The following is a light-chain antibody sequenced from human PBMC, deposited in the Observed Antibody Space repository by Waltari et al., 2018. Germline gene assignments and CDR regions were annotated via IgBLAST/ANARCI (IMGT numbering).Light chain of an antibody. CDR2: VNSDGSH. V-gene: IGLV4-69*01. J-gene: IGLJ3*02. CDR3: QTWGMNIQV. Sequence: QLVLTQSPSASASLGASVKLTCTLTGEYSAYAIAWHQQQPEKGPRYLMNVNSDGSHDKADGIPERFSGSSAGAERYLFIARLQSDDEADYFCQTWGMNIQVFGGGTRLTVL. CDR1: GEYSAYA.